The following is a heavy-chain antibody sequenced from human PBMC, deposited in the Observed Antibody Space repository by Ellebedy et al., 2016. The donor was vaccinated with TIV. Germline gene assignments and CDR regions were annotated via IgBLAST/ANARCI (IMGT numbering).Heavy chain of an antibody. Sequence: GESLKISCAASGFNFRSYWMTWVRQAPGKGLEWVAKIRQEGDEIYYVESVKGRFTISRDNAKNSLFLQMNSLRVEDTAVYYCARRATYGDYAVQVNPWFDPWGQGTLVTVSS. CDR3: ARRATYGDYAVQVNPWFDP. V-gene: IGHV3-7*01. D-gene: IGHD4-17*01. J-gene: IGHJ5*02. CDR2: IRQEGDEI. CDR1: GFNFRSYW.